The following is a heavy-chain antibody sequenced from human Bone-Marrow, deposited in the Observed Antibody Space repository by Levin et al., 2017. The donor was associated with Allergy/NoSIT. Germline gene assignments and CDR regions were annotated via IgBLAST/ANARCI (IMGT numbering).Heavy chain of an antibody. CDR2: FYYSGST. D-gene: IGHD3-10*01. V-gene: IGHV4-39*01. CDR3: ARQKYYSASGSYAPDYMDV. Sequence: PSETLSLTCTVSGGSISSSSYYWGWIRQPPGKGLQWIGSFYYSGSTYYNPSLKSRVTISVDTSKNQFSLRLSSVTAADTAVYYCARQKYYSASGSYAPDYMDVWGKGTTVTVSS. CDR1: GGSISSSSYY. J-gene: IGHJ6*03.